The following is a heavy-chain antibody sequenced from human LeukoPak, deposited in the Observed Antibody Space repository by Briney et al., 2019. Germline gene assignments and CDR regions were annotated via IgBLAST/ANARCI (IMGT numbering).Heavy chain of an antibody. CDR3: ARNRSVTTTPGFDH. CDR1: GYSIRGDDY. V-gene: IGHV4-38-2*01. Sequence: SETLSLTCAVSGYSIRGDDYWGWIRQSPGKGLEWIGSIYHSGSTHYNPSLKSRVTISVDTSRNQFSLMLNSVTAADTAVYYCARNRSVTTTPGFDHWGQGTLVTVSS. J-gene: IGHJ4*02. D-gene: IGHD4-17*01. CDR2: IYHSGST.